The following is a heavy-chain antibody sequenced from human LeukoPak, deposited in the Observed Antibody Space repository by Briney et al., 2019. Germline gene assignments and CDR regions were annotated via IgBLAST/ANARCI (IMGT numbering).Heavy chain of an antibody. V-gene: IGHV3-30*02. CDR3: AKDLVGANSPLYFDY. CDR1: GFTFSSYG. CDR2: IRYDGSNK. Sequence: GRSLRLFCAASGFTFSSYGMHGVRQAPGKGLEWVAFIRYDGSNKYYADSVKGRFTISRDNSKNTLYLQMNSLRAEDTAVYYCAKDLVGANSPLYFDYWGQGTLVTVSS. D-gene: IGHD1-26*01. J-gene: IGHJ4*02.